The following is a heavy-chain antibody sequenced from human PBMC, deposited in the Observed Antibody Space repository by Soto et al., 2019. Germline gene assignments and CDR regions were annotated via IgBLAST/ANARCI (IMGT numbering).Heavy chain of an antibody. CDR3: ATQSYSNSGAYYYYAMDV. J-gene: IGHJ6*02. D-gene: IGHD4-4*01. Sequence: LSLTCAVSGVSISSGGYSWSWIRQAPGKGLEWIGYIYQSGSTYYNPSLKSRVTISVDRSRNQFSLKLSSVTAADTAVYFCATQSYSNSGAYYYYAMDVWGQGTTVTVSS. CDR2: IYQSGST. V-gene: IGHV4-30-2*01. CDR1: GVSISSGGYS.